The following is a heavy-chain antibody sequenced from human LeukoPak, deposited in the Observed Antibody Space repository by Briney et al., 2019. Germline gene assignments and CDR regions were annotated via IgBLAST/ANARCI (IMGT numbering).Heavy chain of an antibody. CDR1: GYSISSGYY. CDR2: IYHSGST. D-gene: IGHD3-9*01. J-gene: IGHJ4*02. Sequence: SETLSLTCTVSGYSISSGYYWGWIRQPPGKGLEWIGSIYHSGSTYYNPSLKSRVTISVDTSKNQFSLKLSSVTAADTAVYYCARGGPYYDILTGYSLFDYWGQGTLVTVSS. V-gene: IGHV4-38-2*02. CDR3: ARGGPYYDILTGYSLFDY.